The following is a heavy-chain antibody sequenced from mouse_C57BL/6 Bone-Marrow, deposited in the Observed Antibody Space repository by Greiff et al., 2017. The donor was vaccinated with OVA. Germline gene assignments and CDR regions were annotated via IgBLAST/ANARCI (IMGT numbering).Heavy chain of an antibody. J-gene: IGHJ2*01. V-gene: IGHV5-6*01. Sequence: DVHLVESGGDLVKPGGSLKLSCAASGFTFSSYGMSWVRQTPDKRLEWVATISSGGSYTYYPDSVKGRFTISRDNAKNTLYLQMSSLKSEDTAMYYCARLDDYDGVDYWGQGTTLTVSS. CDR1: GFTFSSYG. CDR2: ISSGGSYT. CDR3: ARLDDYDGVDY. D-gene: IGHD2-4*01.